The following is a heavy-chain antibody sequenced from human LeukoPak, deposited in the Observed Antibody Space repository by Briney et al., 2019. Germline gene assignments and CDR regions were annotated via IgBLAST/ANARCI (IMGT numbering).Heavy chain of an antibody. CDR3: ASLGHYGSGSYYNPLDY. D-gene: IGHD3-10*01. Sequence: PSETLSLTCTVSGGSISSYYWSWIRQPPGKGLEWIGYIYHSGSTYYNPSLKSRVTISVDKSKNQFSLKLSSVTAADTAVYYCASLGHYGSGSYYNPLDYWGQGTLVTVSS. CDR2: IYHSGST. J-gene: IGHJ4*02. V-gene: IGHV4-59*12. CDR1: GGSISSYY.